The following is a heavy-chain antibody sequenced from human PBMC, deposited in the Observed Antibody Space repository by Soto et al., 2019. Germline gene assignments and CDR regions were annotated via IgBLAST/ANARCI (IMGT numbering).Heavy chain of an antibody. D-gene: IGHD3-16*01. CDR3: AATGRGIGYYYGVDV. V-gene: IGHV1-58*01. CDR2: IVVDSGNT. CDR1: GFTFSRSA. J-gene: IGHJ6*02. Sequence: RASVKVSCKASGFTFSRSAVQWVRQARGQPLEWIGWIVVDSGNTIYAQNFQERVTITRDMSTSTLYMELSSLRSEDTAVYYCAATGRGIGYYYGVDVWGQGTTVTVSS.